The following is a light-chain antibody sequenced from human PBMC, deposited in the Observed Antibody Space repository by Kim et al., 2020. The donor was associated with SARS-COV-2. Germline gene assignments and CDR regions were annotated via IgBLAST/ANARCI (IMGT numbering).Light chain of an antibody. CDR1: NLGDKY. J-gene: IGLJ2*01. CDR2: QDS. CDR3: QTWDSSTLT. Sequence: SYELTQPPSVSVSPGQTATITCSGDNLGDKYACWYQQKPGQSPVLVIYQDSKRPSGIPERFSGSNSGNTATLTIGGTQAMDEADYYCQTWDSSTLTFGGG. V-gene: IGLV3-1*01.